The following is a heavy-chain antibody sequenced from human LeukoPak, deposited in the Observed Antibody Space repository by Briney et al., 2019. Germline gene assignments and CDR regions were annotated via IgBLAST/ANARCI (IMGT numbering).Heavy chain of an antibody. CDR3: ARDQGAAAGKRNWFDP. V-gene: IGHV3-23*01. Sequence: GGSLRLSCAASGFTFSSYAMSWVRQAPGKGLEWVSAISGSGGSTYYADSVKGRFTISRDNSKNTLYLQMNSLRAEDTAVYYCARDQGAAAGKRNWFDPWGQGTLVTVSS. CDR2: ISGSGGST. CDR1: GFTFSSYA. D-gene: IGHD6-13*01. J-gene: IGHJ5*02.